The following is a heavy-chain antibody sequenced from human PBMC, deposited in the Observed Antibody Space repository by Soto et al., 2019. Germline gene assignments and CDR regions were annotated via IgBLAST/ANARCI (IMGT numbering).Heavy chain of an antibody. J-gene: IGHJ4*02. CDR3: ARHSLAYARGVPDHYFDY. Sequence: SETLSLTCAVSGGSFRGYDWSWIRQPPGKGLEWIGDISHSGSTNYNPSLKSRVTISVDTSKNQFSLKLSSVSAADTAVYYCARHSLAYARGVPDHYFDYWGQGTLVTVSS. D-gene: IGHD3-10*01. CDR1: GGSFRGYD. CDR2: ISHSGST. V-gene: IGHV4-34*01.